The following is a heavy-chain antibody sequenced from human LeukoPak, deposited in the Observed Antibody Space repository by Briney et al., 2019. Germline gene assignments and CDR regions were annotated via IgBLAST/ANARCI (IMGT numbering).Heavy chain of an antibody. Sequence: SETLSLTCTVSGGSISTYYWSWIRRPPGKGLEWIAYIHASGPTNYNPSLKSRITISVDTSKNQFSLKLSSVTAADTAVYYCARHDAGRAARPFDNWGQGTLVTVSS. J-gene: IGHJ4*02. CDR3: ARHDAGRAARPFDN. CDR2: IHASGPT. V-gene: IGHV4-4*09. CDR1: GGSISTYY. D-gene: IGHD6-6*01.